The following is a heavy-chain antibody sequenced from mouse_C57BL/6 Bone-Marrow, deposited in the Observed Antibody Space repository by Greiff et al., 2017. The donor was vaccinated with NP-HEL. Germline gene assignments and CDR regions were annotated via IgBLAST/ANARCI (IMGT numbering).Heavy chain of an antibody. Sequence: VQLQQSGPGLVAPSQSLSITCTVSGFSLTSYAISWVRQPPGKGLEWLGVIWTGGGTNYNSALKSRLSISKDNSKSQVFLKMNSLQTDDTARYYCARNYYGSVYAMDYWGQGTSVTVSS. D-gene: IGHD1-1*01. J-gene: IGHJ4*01. V-gene: IGHV2-9-1*01. CDR1: GFSLTSYA. CDR2: IWTGGGT. CDR3: ARNYYGSVYAMDY.